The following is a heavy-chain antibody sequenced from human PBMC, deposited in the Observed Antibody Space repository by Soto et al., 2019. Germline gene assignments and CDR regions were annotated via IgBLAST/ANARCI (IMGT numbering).Heavy chain of an antibody. CDR2: VRSKDNSYAT. D-gene: IGHD2-2*01. V-gene: IGHV3-73*01. CDR3: TRLGYCSSTSCYRDYYYYGMDV. Sequence: GGPLRLSCAASGFTFSGSAMHWVRQASGKGLEWVGRVRSKDNSYATAYAASVKGRFTIYRDDSKNTAYLQMNSLKTEDTAVYYCTRLGYCSSTSCYRDYYYYGMDVWGQGTTVTVSS. CDR1: GFTFSGSA. J-gene: IGHJ6*02.